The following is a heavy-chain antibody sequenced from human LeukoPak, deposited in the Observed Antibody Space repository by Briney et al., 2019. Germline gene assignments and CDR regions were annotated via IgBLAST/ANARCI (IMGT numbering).Heavy chain of an antibody. CDR2: IKPDGSEK. CDR3: AKKPGTTEDPFDY. J-gene: IGHJ4*02. V-gene: IGHV3-7*05. CDR1: GFTFSDHW. D-gene: IGHD1-7*01. Sequence: GGSLRLSCAASGFTFSDHWMNWVRQAPGKGLEWVANIKPDGSEKSYVDSVKGRFTISRDNAKNSLYLQVNSLRAEDTALYYCAKKPGTTEDPFDYWGQGTLVTVSS.